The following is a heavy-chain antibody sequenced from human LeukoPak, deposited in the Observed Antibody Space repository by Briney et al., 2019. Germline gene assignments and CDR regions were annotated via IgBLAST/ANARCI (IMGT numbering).Heavy chain of an antibody. Sequence: RPGGSLRLSCAASGFYFANYAMSWVRQAPGKGLEWVSAISGSGGSTYYADSVKGRFTISRDNAKNSLYLQMNSLRAEDTAVYYCARGIAAAGFDPWGQGTLVTVSS. CDR2: ISGSGGST. D-gene: IGHD6-13*01. J-gene: IGHJ5*02. CDR1: GFYFANYA. CDR3: ARGIAAAGFDP. V-gene: IGHV3-23*01.